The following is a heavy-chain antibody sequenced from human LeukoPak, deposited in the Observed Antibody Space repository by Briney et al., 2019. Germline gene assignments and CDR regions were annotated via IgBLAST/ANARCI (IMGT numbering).Heavy chain of an antibody. J-gene: IGHJ3*02. CDR3: ARDCSGGSCYGAFDI. CDR2: IYDSGST. CDR1: GASTRSGNYY. Sequence: SETLSLTCTVSGASTRSGNYYWSWIRQPPGKGLEWIGYIYDSGSTYYNPSLKSRITISVDTSENRFSLKLSSVTATDTAVYYCARDCSGGSCYGAFDIWGQGTMVTVSS. V-gene: IGHV4-30-4*01. D-gene: IGHD2-15*01.